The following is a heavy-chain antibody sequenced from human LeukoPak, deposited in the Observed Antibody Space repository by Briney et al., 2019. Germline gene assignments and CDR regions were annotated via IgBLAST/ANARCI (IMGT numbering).Heavy chain of an antibody. CDR3: AIGAHYDFWSGYYLY. D-gene: IGHD3-3*01. CDR1: GGTFSSYA. J-gene: IGHJ4*02. CDR2: IIPILGIA. Sequence: GASVKVSCKASGGTFSSYAISWVRQAPGQGLEWMGRIIPILGIANYAQKFQGRVTITADESTSTAYMELSSLRSEDTAVYYCAIGAHYDFWSGYYLYWGQGTLVTVSS. V-gene: IGHV1-69*04.